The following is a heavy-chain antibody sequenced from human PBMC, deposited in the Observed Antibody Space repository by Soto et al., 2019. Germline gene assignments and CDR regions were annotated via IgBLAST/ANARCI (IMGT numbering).Heavy chain of an antibody. J-gene: IGHJ6*01. Sequence: SCKAGLYTFSDCYIRSVQQSTGKGLEYMGWISPKSGGAAYAQKFQGRVTMTRGTSISTAYMELSRLRSDDTAVYYCASWSQWLANYGMDVWGEGITGTGSS. CDR3: ASWSQWLANYGMDV. V-gene: IGHV1-2*02. CDR1: LYTFSDCY. CDR2: ISPKSGGA. D-gene: IGHD6-19*01.